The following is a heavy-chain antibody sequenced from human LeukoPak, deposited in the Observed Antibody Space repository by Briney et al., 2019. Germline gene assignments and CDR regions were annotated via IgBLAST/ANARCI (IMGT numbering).Heavy chain of an antibody. CDR3: ASAAAAGQYYYYMDV. V-gene: IGHV1-69*13. J-gene: IGHJ6*03. CDR1: GGTFSIYA. D-gene: IGHD6-13*01. Sequence: SVKVSCKASGGTFSIYAISWVRQAPGQGLEWMGGIIPICGTANYAQKFQGRVTITADESTSTAYMELSSLRSEDTAVYYCASAAAAGQYYYYMDVWGKGTTVTVSS. CDR2: IIPICGTA.